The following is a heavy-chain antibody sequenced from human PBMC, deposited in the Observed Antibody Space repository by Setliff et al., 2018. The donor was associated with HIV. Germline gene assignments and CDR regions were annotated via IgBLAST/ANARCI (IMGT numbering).Heavy chain of an antibody. V-gene: IGHV3-7*01. J-gene: IGHJ4*02. CDR1: GFTFSRYW. Sequence: PGGSLRLSCADSGFTFSRYWMSWVRQAQGKGLEWVASINQDGCQKYYVDSVKGRFTISRDNAKNSLYLQMNSRRAEDTAVYYCARDKGPNLLDYWGQGTLVTVSS. D-gene: IGHD2-8*01. CDR3: ARDKGPNLLDY. CDR2: INQDGCQK.